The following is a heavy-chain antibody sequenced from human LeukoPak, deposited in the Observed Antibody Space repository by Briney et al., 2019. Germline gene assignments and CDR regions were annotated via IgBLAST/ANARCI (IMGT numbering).Heavy chain of an antibody. J-gene: IGHJ4*02. D-gene: IGHD6-19*01. Sequence: GGSLRLSCAASGFTFSSYGMHWVRQAPGKGLEWVAVISYDGSNKYYADSVKGRFTISRDNSKNTLHLQVNSLRAEDTAVYYCAKGPLIEVAGTTWDYWGQGTPVTVSS. V-gene: IGHV3-30*18. CDR1: GFTFSSYG. CDR3: AKGPLIEVAGTTWDY. CDR2: ISYDGSNK.